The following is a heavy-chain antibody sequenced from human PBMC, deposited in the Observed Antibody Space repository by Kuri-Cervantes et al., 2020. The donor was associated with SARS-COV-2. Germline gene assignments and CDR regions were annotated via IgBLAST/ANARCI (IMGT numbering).Heavy chain of an antibody. D-gene: IGHD3-16*02. CDR1: GFTFSSYD. CDR2: IGTAGDT. V-gene: IGHV3-13*01. CDR3: ARETGYYDYVWGSYRGPGI. Sequence: GESLKISCAASGFTFSSYDMHWVRQATGKGLEWVSAIGTAGDTYYPGSVKGRFTISRDNAKNSLYLQMNSLRAEDTAVYYCARETGYYDYVWGSYRGPGIWGQGTRVTGSS. J-gene: IGHJ4*02.